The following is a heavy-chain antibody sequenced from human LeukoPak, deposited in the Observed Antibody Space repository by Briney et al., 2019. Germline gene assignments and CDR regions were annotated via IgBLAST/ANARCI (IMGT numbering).Heavy chain of an antibody. D-gene: IGHD3-3*01. CDR2: IYPGDSDT. CDR1: GYTFSSYW. J-gene: IGHJ4*02. V-gene: IGHV5-51*01. Sequence: GESLRISGKGSGYTFSSYWIGWVRQLPGKGLEWMGTIYPGDSDTRYSPSLQGQVTISVDTSIGTAYLQWSSLKASDTAIYYCARQNDFRLDYWGQGTLVTVSS. CDR3: ARQNDFRLDY.